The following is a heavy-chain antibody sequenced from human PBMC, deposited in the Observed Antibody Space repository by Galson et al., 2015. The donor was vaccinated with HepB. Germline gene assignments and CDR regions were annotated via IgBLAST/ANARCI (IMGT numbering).Heavy chain of an antibody. CDR3: AKDVYSWGAVGTIDY. V-gene: IGHV3-30*18. Sequence: SLRLSCAASGFNFNDYAMHWVRQAPGKGLEWLAAISPDGSYRPYADSVKGRFTISRDNSDNTLSLQMNSLRPEDTAIYYCAKDVYSWGAVGTIDYWGRGTLVTGSS. CDR1: GFNFNDYA. D-gene: IGHD6-13*01. CDR2: ISPDGSYR. J-gene: IGHJ4*02.